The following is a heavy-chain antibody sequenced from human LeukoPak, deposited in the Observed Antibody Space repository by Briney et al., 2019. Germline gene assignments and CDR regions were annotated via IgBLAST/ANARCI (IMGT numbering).Heavy chain of an antibody. CDR1: GGSFSGYY. Sequence: SETLSLTCAVYGGSFSGYYWSWIRQPPGKGLEWIGEINHSGSTNYNPSLKSRATISVDTSKNQFSLKLSSVTAADTAVYYCARVYTRGFDYWGQGTLVTVSS. V-gene: IGHV4-34*01. D-gene: IGHD2-2*01. CDR3: ARVYTRGFDY. J-gene: IGHJ4*02. CDR2: INHSGST.